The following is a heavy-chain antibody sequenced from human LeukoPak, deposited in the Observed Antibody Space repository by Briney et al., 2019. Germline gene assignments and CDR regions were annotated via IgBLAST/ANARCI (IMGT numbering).Heavy chain of an antibody. D-gene: IGHD4-23*01. V-gene: IGHV3-30*04. CDR2: ISYDGSNK. CDR1: GFTFSSYA. Sequence: GRSLRLSCAASGFTFSSYAMHWVRQAPGKGLEWVAVISYDGSNKYYADSVKGRFTISRDNSKNTLYLQMNSLRAEDTAVYYCARGTTTVVTPVYYYGMDVWGQGTTVTVSS. J-gene: IGHJ6*02. CDR3: ARGTTTVVTPVYYYGMDV.